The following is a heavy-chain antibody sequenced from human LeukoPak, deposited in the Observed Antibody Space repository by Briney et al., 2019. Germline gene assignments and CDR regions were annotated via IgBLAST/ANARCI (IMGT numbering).Heavy chain of an antibody. D-gene: IGHD4-23*01. CDR3: ARETTVITDTAWFDP. J-gene: IGHJ5*02. CDR2: ISSSSSTI. V-gene: IGHV3-48*04. Sequence: GGSLRLSCAASGFTFSSYSMDWVRQAPGKGLEWVSYISSSSSTIYCADSVKGRFTISRDNAKNSLYLQMNSLRAEDTAVYYCARETTVITDTAWFDPWGQGTLVTVSS. CDR1: GFTFSSYS.